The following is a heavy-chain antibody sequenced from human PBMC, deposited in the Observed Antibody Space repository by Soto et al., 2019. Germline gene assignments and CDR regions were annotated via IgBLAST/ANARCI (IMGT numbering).Heavy chain of an antibody. D-gene: IGHD6-13*01. CDR2: IKQDGSEK. Sequence: EVQLVESGGGLVQPGGSLRLSCAASGFTFSSYWMSWVRQAPVKGLEWVGNIKQDGSEKNYVDFVEGRFTISRDNAENALYLQMNCLRAEDTAVYYCARIASAGRGWDVWGQGTTVGVSS. J-gene: IGHJ6*02. CDR3: ARIASAGRGWDV. V-gene: IGHV3-7*01. CDR1: GFTFSSYW.